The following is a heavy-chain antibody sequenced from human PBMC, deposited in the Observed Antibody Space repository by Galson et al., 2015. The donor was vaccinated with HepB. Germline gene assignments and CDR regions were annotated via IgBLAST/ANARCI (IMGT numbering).Heavy chain of an antibody. CDR1: GFTFSSYA. V-gene: IGHV3-30*04. J-gene: IGHJ4*02. Sequence: SLRLSCAASGFTFSSYAMHWVRQAPGKGLEWVAVISYDGSNKYYADSVKGRFTISRDNSKNTLYLQMNSLRAEDTAVYYCASYSSSWYEVGDFDYWGQGTLVTVSS. CDR2: ISYDGSNK. D-gene: IGHD6-13*01. CDR3: ASYSSSWYEVGDFDY.